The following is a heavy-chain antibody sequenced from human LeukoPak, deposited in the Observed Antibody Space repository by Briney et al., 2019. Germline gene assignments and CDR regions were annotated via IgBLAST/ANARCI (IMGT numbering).Heavy chain of an antibody. CDR1: GGSISSSDYY. J-gene: IGHJ4*02. D-gene: IGHD6-19*01. V-gene: IGHV4-39*07. CDR3: AREARFAWPVVGTGDY. Sequence: SETLSLTCSVSGGSISSSDYYWGCIRQPPGKGLEWHGTMFYNGAPKSHPSLRIRVTMSIDKSKTQFSLNLRSVTAADTSVYYFAREARFAWPVVGTGDYWGQGTLVTVSS. CDR2: MFYNGAP.